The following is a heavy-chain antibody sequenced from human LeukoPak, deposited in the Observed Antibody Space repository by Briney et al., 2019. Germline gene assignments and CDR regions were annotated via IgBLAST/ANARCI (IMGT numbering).Heavy chain of an antibody. J-gene: IGHJ4*02. CDR1: GGSFSGYY. CDR3: ARDGGYCSSTSCLLFDY. V-gene: IGHV4-34*01. CDR2: INHSGST. Sequence: SETLSLTCAVYGGSFSGYYWSWIRQPPGKGLEWIGEINHSGSTNYNPSLKSRVTISVDTSKNQFSLKLSSVTAADTAVYYCARDGGYCSSTSCLLFDYWGQGTLVTVSS. D-gene: IGHD2-2*01.